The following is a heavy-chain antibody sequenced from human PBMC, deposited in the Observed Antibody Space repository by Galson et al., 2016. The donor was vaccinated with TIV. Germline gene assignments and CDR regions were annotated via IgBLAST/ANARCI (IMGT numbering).Heavy chain of an antibody. CDR1: GFTFSTYW. J-gene: IGHJ4*02. D-gene: IGHD4-17*01. CDR3: ARDWDDYGAHSALAD. Sequence: SLRLSCTASGFTFSTYWMSWVRQAPGEGLQWVANIKQDGTDQNYVDSVKGRFSISRDNAKISLFLQMNTLRPEDTAVYYCARDWDDYGAHSALADWGQGTLVTVSS. CDR2: IKQDGTDQ. V-gene: IGHV3-7*01.